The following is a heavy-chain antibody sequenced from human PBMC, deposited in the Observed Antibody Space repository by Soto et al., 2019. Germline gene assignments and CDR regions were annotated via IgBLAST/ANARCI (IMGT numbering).Heavy chain of an antibody. CDR2: INPSGGST. Sequence: ASVKVSCKASGYTFTSYYMHWVRQAPGQGLEWMGIINPSGGSTSYAQKFQGRVTMTRDTSTSTVYMELSSLRSEDTAVYYCASLAYCGGDCYSAAFDIWGQGTMVTV. CDR3: ASLAYCGGDCYSAAFDI. J-gene: IGHJ3*02. CDR1: GYTFTSYY. D-gene: IGHD2-21*02. V-gene: IGHV1-46*01.